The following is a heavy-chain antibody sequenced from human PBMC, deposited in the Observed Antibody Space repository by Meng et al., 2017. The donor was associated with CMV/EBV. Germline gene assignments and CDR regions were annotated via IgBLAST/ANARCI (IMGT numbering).Heavy chain of an antibody. V-gene: IGHV4-4*07. Sequence: HEQGPGLVNPSESVALTLTVSGGTLGNYSWSWTRQTAGKGLKWIGRIYTSGSTNYNPSLKGRVTMSVDTSKNQFSLKLSSVTAADTAVYYCARGPEVDYGDYVGLDYWGQGTLVTVSS. CDR3: ARGPEVDYGDYVGLDY. CDR1: GGTLGNYS. D-gene: IGHD4-17*01. J-gene: IGHJ4*02. CDR2: IYTSGST.